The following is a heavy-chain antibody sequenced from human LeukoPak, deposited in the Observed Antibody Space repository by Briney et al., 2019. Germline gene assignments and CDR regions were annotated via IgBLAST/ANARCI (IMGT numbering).Heavy chain of an antibody. CDR3: ARDPTSSWETAFDI. D-gene: IGHD1-26*01. V-gene: IGHV3-21*01. CDR2: ISSGTSYI. J-gene: IGHJ3*02. CDR1: GFTFNIYA. Sequence: GGSLRLSCAASGFTFNIYAMNWVRQAPGKGLEWVSSISSGTSYIYYADSVKGRFTISRDNAKNSLYLQMNGLRAEDTAVYYCARDPTSSWETAFDIWGQGTMVTVSS.